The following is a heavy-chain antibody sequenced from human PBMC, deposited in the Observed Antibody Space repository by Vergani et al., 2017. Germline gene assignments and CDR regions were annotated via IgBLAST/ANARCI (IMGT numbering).Heavy chain of an antibody. CDR2: FDPEDGET. CDR3: ATNHQLYDFWSGYHRPTNSVRKYYFDY. Sequence: QVQLVQSGAEVKKPGASVKVSYKVSGYTLTELSMHWVRQAPGKGLEWMGGFDPEDGETIYAQKFQGRVTMTEDTSTDTAYMELSSLRSEDTAVYYCATNHQLYDFWSGYHRPTNSVRKYYFDYWGQGTLVTVSS. J-gene: IGHJ4*02. V-gene: IGHV1-24*01. D-gene: IGHD3-3*01. CDR1: GYTLTELS.